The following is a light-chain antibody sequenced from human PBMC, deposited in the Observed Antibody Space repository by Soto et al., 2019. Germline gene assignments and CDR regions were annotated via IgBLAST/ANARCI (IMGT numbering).Light chain of an antibody. CDR2: EAS. J-gene: IGKJ2*01. V-gene: IGKV3-20*01. CDR3: QQYGRSPYT. Sequence: DILLTQSPDTLSLSPGERATLSCRASQSVSNNWLAWYQQKPGQAPRLLIYEASRRPGGISDKFSGSGSGTDFTLTINRLEPEDFAVYYCQQYGRSPYTFAQGTKVEI. CDR1: QSVSNNW.